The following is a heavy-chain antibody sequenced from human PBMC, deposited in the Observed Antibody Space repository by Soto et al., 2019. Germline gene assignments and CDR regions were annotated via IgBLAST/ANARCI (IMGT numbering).Heavy chain of an antibody. CDR1: GGSFSGYY. D-gene: IGHD2-2*01. Sequence: SETLSLTCAVYGGSFSGYYWSWIRQPPGKGLEWIGEINHSGSTNYNPSLKSRVTISVDTSRNQFSLKLSSVTAADTAVYYCARGLRLRYQLLLTGERYIQHWGQGTLVTVSS. V-gene: IGHV4-34*01. CDR2: INHSGST. CDR3: ARGLRLRYQLLLTGERYIQH. J-gene: IGHJ1*01.